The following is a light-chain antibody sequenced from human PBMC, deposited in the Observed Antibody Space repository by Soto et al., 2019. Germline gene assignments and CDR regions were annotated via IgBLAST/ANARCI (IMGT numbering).Light chain of an antibody. CDR2: GAS. J-gene: IGKJ1*01. Sequence: DTVMTQSPATLSVSPGERAAVSCRASQSLSSNLAWYQQKPGQAPRLLILGASERVTGIPARFSGSGSGTEFTLTISSLQSEDFTVYSCLQYHNLWAFGQGTKVDIK. CDR1: QSLSSN. V-gene: IGKV3-15*01. CDR3: LQYHNLWA.